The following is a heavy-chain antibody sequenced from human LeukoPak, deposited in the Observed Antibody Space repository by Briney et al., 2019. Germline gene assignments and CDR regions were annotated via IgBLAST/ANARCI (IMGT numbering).Heavy chain of an antibody. J-gene: IGHJ4*02. D-gene: IGHD1-26*01. CDR2: ISAYNGNT. V-gene: IGHV1-18*01. CDR1: GYTFTSYG. CDR3: ARDLRGIVGATTLDY. Sequence: ASVKVSCKASGYTFTSYGISWVRKAPGQGLEWMGWISAYNGNTNYAQKLQGRVTMTTDTSTSTAYMELRSLRSDDTAVYYCARDLRGIVGATTLDYWGQGTLVTVSS.